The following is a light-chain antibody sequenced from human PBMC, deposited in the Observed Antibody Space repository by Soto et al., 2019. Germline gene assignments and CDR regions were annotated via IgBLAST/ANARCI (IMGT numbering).Light chain of an antibody. J-gene: IGKJ5*01. CDR2: DAS. CDR1: QRVSSY. CDR3: QQRSNWPPIT. V-gene: IGKV3-11*01. Sequence: ELVLTLSPATLSLSPRERASLSCRASQRVSSYLAWYQQKPGQAPRLLIYDASNRATGIPARFSGRGSGTDFTITISSLEPEDFAVYYCQQRSNWPPITFGQGTRLEIK.